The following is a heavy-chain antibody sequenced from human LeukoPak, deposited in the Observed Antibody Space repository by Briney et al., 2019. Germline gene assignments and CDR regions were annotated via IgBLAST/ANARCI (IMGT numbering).Heavy chain of an antibody. CDR3: ARHYGP. J-gene: IGHJ5*02. CDR2: IYHSGST. V-gene: IGHV4-34*01. D-gene: IGHD3-16*01. CDR1: GGSFSGYY. Sequence: NTSETLSLTCAVYGGSFSGYYWSWIRQPPGKGLEWIGSIYHSGSTYYNPSLKSRVTISVDTSRNQFSLNLSSVTAADTAVYYCARHYGPWGQGTLVAVSS.